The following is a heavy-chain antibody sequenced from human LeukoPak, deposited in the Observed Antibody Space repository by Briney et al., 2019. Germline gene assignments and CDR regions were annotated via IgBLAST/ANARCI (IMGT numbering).Heavy chain of an antibody. D-gene: IGHD6-13*01. J-gene: IGHJ4*02. Sequence: GGSLRLSCAASGFSFASFAMGWVRQPPGKGLEWVSTISDSGGRTHYADSVQGRFTISRDNSKNTLYLQINNLRAEDTSIYYCDAADFWGQGTLVTVSS. CDR1: GFSFASFA. V-gene: IGHV3-23*01. CDR3: DAADF. CDR2: ISDSGGRT.